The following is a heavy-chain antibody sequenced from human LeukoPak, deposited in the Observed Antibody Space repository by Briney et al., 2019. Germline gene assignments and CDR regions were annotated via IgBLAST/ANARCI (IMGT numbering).Heavy chain of an antibody. V-gene: IGHV5-51*01. Sequence: GESLKISCKGFGYSFTSYWIGWVRQMPGKGLEWMGIIYPGDSDTRYSPSFQGQVTISADRSINTAYLQWSSLKASDTAMYYCARRSSHGGYYYIDYWGQGTLVTVSS. CDR2: IYPGDSDT. CDR3: ARRSSHGGYYYIDY. CDR1: GYSFTSYW. J-gene: IGHJ4*02. D-gene: IGHD3-10*01.